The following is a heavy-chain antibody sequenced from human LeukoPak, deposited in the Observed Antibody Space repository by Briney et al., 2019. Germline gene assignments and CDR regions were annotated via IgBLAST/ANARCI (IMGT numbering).Heavy chain of an antibody. V-gene: IGHV3-30-3*01. Sequence: GGSLRLSCATSGFTFSDYDIHWVRQAPGKGLEWVAVISYDGNNQYYADSVKGRFTISRDNSKNTLSLQMNSLRGEDTALYYCTPAARGWLGLDVWGQGTTVTVSS. CDR1: GFTFSDYD. D-gene: IGHD6-6*01. CDR3: TPAARGWLGLDV. J-gene: IGHJ6*02. CDR2: ISYDGNNQ.